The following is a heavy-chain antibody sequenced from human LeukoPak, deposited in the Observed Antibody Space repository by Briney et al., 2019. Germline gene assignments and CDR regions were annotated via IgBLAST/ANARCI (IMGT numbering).Heavy chain of an antibody. J-gene: IGHJ4*02. CDR1: GFTVITND. V-gene: IGHV3-53*01. D-gene: IGHD1-14*01. CDR2: LYSDGNT. CDR3: ARGVEPLAANTLAY. Sequence: GGSLRLSCAASGFTVITNDMTWVRQAPGKGLEWVSVLYSDGNTKYAYSVQGRFTISRGNSKNTLYLEMNSLSPDDTAVYYCARGVEPLAANTLAYWGQGTLVTVSS.